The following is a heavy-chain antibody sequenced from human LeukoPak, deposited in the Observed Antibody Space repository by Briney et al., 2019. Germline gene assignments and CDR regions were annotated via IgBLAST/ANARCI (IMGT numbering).Heavy chain of an antibody. CDR1: GFTLSSYW. V-gene: IGHV3-7*03. CDR2: IKQDGSEK. CDR3: ARRYFDY. J-gene: IGHJ4*02. Sequence: PGGSLRLSCAASGFTLSSYWMQWVRQAPGKGLEWVANIKQDGSEKYYADSVTGRFIISRDNAKNALYLQMSSLRAEDTAIYYCARRYFDYWGQGTLVTVSS.